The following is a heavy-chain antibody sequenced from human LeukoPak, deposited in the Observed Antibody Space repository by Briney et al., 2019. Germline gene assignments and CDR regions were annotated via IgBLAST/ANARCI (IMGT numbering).Heavy chain of an antibody. CDR3: ARDRASSGWYGMDV. J-gene: IGHJ6*02. CDR2: INAGNGNT. Sequence: ASVNVSCKASGYTFTSYAMHWVRQAPGQRLEWMGWINAGNGNTKYSQKFQGRVTITRDTSASTAYMELSSLRSEDTAVYYCARDRASSGWYGMDVWGQGTTVTVSS. CDR1: GYTFTSYA. D-gene: IGHD6-19*01. V-gene: IGHV1-3*01.